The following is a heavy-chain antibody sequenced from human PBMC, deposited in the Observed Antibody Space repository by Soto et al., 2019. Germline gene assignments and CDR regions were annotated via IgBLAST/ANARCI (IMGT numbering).Heavy chain of an antibody. CDR1: GFTFSSYS. D-gene: IGHD2-2*01. J-gene: IGHJ3*02. V-gene: IGHV3-21*01. CDR2: ISSSSSYI. Sequence: PGGSLRLSCAASGFTFSSYSMNWVRQAPGKGLEWVSSISSSSSYIYYADSVKGRFTISRDNAKNSLYLQMNSLRAEDTAVYYCARWHRMLVVLPSAMGDHAFEIWCQETMVTVSS. CDR3: ARWHRMLVVLPSAMGDHAFEI.